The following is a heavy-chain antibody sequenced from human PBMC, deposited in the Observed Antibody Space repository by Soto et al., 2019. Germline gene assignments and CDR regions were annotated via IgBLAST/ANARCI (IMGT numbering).Heavy chain of an antibody. CDR2: INHSGST. J-gene: IGHJ6*02. CDR1: GGSFSGYY. CDR3: ARVGGAAAGKWYYYYYYGMDV. Sequence: TLSLTCAVYGGSFSGYYWSWIRQPPGKGLEWIGEINHSGSTNYNPSLKSRVTISVDTSKNQFSLKLSSVTAADTAVYYCARVGGAAAGKWYYYYYYGMDVWGQGTTVTVSS. D-gene: IGHD6-13*01. V-gene: IGHV4-34*01.